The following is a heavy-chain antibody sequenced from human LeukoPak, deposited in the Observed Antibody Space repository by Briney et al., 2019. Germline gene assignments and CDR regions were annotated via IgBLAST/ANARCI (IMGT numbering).Heavy chain of an antibody. CDR3: AIMSDFWSGYPD. J-gene: IGHJ4*02. CDR2: ISGSGIST. Sequence: GGSLRLSCAASGFTFSNYAMSWVRQAPGKGLEWVSTISGSGISTYNADSVKGRFTISRDNSKNTLYLQMNSLRAEDTAVYYCAIMSDFWSGYPDWGQGTLVTVSS. CDR1: GFTFSNYA. D-gene: IGHD3-3*01. V-gene: IGHV3-23*01.